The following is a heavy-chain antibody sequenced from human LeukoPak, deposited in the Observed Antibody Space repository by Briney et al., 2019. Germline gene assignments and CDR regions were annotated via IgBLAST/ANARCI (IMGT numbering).Heavy chain of an antibody. CDR3: ARLRNLDYYDSSGYYPVAQYYFDY. J-gene: IGHJ4*02. CDR2: IKQDGSEK. D-gene: IGHD3-22*01. V-gene: IGHV3-7*01. Sequence: GGSLRLSCAASGFTFSSYWMSWVSQAPGKGLEWVANIKQDGSEKYYVDSVKGRFSISRDNAKNSLYLQMNSLRAEDTAVYYCARLRNLDYYDSSGYYPVAQYYFDYWGQGTLVTVSS. CDR1: GFTFSSYW.